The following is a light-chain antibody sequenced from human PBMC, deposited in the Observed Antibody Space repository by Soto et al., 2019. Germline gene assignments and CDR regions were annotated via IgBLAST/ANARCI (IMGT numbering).Light chain of an antibody. V-gene: IGKV1-5*01. Sequence: DIQMTQSPSTLSASVGESVTITCRASQNVDPRVAWYQLKPGKAPKFLIYDASVLASGVPSRFSGSGSGTEFTLTISSLQPDDFANYYCQRYNSNSRTFGQGTKVELK. CDR2: DAS. J-gene: IGKJ1*01. CDR1: QNVDPR. CDR3: QRYNSNSRT.